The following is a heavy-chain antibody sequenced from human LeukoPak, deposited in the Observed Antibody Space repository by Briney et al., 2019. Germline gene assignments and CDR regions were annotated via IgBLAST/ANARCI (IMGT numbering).Heavy chain of an antibody. CDR3: ARGYYYESGGRGAYYFDH. J-gene: IGHJ4*02. CDR2: IFTTGST. Sequence: PSETLSLTCTVSGGSISSYYWTWIRQPAGKGLQWIGHIFTTGSTNYSPSLESRVTMSVDTSKNQFSLRLSSVTAADTAVYYCARGYYYESGGRGAYYFDHWGQGVLVTVSS. V-gene: IGHV4-4*07. D-gene: IGHD3-22*01. CDR1: GGSISSYY.